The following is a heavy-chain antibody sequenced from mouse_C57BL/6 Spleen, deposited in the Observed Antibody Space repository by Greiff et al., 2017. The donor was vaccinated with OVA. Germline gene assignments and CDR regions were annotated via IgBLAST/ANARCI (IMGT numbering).Heavy chain of an antibody. CDR1: GFTFSSYA. CDR2: ISSGGDYI. J-gene: IGHJ2*01. D-gene: IGHD2-4*01. V-gene: IGHV5-9-1*02. CDR3: TRMDYDYDGGYYFDY. Sequence: EVMLVESGEGLVKPGGSLKLSCAASGFTFSSYAMSWVRQTPEKRLEWVAYISSGGDYIYYADTVKGRFTISRDNARNTLYLQMSSLKSEDTAMYYCTRMDYDYDGGYYFDYWGQGTTLTVSS.